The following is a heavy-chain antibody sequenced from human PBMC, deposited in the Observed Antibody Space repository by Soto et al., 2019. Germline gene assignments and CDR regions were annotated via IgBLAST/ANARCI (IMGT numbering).Heavy chain of an antibody. CDR2: IYYSGST. Sequence: QLQLQESGPGLVKPSETLSLTCTVSGGSISSSSYYWGWIRQPPGKGLEWIGSIYYSGSTYYNPSLKSAVTISVDTSNNQFSLKLSSVTAADTAVYYCARHTPAISISDHWGQGTLVTVSS. V-gene: IGHV4-39*01. D-gene: IGHD2-15*01. CDR1: GGSISSSSYY. J-gene: IGHJ4*02. CDR3: ARHTPAISISDH.